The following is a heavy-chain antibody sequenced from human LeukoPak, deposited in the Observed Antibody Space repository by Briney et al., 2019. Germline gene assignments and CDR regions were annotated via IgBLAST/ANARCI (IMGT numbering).Heavy chain of an antibody. CDR2: IYSSGYT. CDR3: AGSDLTQDYWDY. CDR1: GGSVSTSSYY. V-gene: IGHV4-39*07. Sequence: SETLSLACTVSGGSVSTSSYYWGWIRQPPGKGLEWIGRIYSSGYTYYNPSLKSRATISVDTSKNQFSLKLTSVTAADTAVYYCAGSDLTQDYWDYWGQGTLVTDSS. J-gene: IGHJ4*02. D-gene: IGHD2-15*01.